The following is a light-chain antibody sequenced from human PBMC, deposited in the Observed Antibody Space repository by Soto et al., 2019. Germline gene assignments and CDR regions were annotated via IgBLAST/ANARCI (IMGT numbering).Light chain of an antibody. V-gene: IGLV2-14*01. Sequence: QSVLTQPASVSGSPGQSITSSCTGTSSDVGAYNYVSWYQHHPGKVPKLLIYEVTNRPSGVSDRFSGSKSGNTASLTISGLQAEYEADDYCSSKRDSSTLFVFGTGTKVTVL. CDR1: SSDVGAYNY. CDR2: EVT. J-gene: IGLJ1*01. CDR3: SSKRDSSTLFV.